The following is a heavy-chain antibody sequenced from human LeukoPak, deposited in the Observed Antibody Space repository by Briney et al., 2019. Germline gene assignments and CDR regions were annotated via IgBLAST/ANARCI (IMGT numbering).Heavy chain of an antibody. CDR2: IYHSGST. J-gene: IGHJ4*02. CDR1: GGSISSSKW. Sequence: SETLSLTCAVSGGSISSSKWWNWVRQPPGKGLEWIGEIYHSGSTNYSPSLKSRVTISVDKSKNQFSLKLSSVTAADTAVYYCARLEDPGYYTPYYFDYWGQGTLVTVSS. CDR3: ARLEDPGYYTPYYFDY. V-gene: IGHV4-4*02. D-gene: IGHD3-3*01.